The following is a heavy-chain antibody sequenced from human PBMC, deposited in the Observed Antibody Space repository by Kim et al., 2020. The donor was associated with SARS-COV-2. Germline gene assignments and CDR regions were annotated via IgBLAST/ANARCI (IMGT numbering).Heavy chain of an antibody. V-gene: IGHV3-15*01. CDR1: GFTFSNAW. CDR3: TTGVLRYFDWLFQTDYYSGMDV. Sequence: GGSLRLSCAASGFTFSNAWMSWVRQAPGKGLEWVGRIKSKTDGGTTDYAAPVKGRFTISRDDSKNTLYLQMNSLKTEDTAVYYCTTGVLRYFDWLFQTDYYSGMDVWGQGTTVTVSS. D-gene: IGHD3-9*01. J-gene: IGHJ6*02. CDR2: IKSKTDGGTT.